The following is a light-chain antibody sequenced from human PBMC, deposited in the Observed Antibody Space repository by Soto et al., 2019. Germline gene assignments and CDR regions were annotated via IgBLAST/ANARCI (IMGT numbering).Light chain of an antibody. Sequence: QSVLTQPASVSGSPGQSITISCTGTSSDVGGYNYVSWYQQHPVKAPKLMIYDVSNRPSGVSNRFSGSKSGNTASLTISGLQADDEADYYCSSYTSSSTRVFGGGTKLTVL. V-gene: IGLV2-14*01. CDR2: DVS. J-gene: IGLJ2*01. CDR1: SSDVGGYNY. CDR3: SSYTSSSTRV.